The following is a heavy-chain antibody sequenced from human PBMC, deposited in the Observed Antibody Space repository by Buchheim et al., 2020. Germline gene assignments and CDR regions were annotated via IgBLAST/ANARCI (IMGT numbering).Heavy chain of an antibody. CDR3: AKMEGGLTVTMCPDY. CDR2: LSGTGGST. V-gene: IGHV3-23*01. J-gene: IGHJ4*02. D-gene: IGHD4-17*01. Sequence: EVRLLESGGGLVQPGGSLRLSCAASGFTFSSYAMSWVRQAPGKGLEWVSTLSGTGGSTYYADSVKGRFTISRDNSKNTLYLHMNSLRAEDTAVYYCAKMEGGLTVTMCPDYWGQGTL. CDR1: GFTFSSYA.